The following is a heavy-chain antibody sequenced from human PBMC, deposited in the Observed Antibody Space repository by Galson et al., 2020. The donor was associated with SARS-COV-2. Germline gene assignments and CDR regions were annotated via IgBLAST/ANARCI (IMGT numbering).Heavy chain of an antibody. Sequence: SETLSLTCTVSGGSISSYYWSWIRQPPGKGLEWIGYIYYSGSTNYNPSLKSRVTISVDTSKNQFSLKLSSVTAADTAVYYCARSEPFGVVFDYWGQGTLVTVSS. J-gene: IGHJ4*02. D-gene: IGHD3-3*01. CDR3: ARSEPFGVVFDY. CDR1: GGSISSYY. CDR2: IYYSGST. V-gene: IGHV4-59*01.